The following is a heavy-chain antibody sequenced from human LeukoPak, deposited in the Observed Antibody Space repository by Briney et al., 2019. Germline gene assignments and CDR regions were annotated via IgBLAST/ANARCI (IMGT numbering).Heavy chain of an antibody. CDR3: ARAGTGVLWFGEPY. Sequence: GGSLRLSCAASGFTFSSYAMHWVRQAPGKGPEWVAVISYDGSNKYYADSVKGRFTISRDNSKNTLYLQMNSLRAEDTAVYYCARAGTGVLWFGEPYWGQGTLVTVSS. D-gene: IGHD3-10*01. V-gene: IGHV3-30-3*01. CDR2: ISYDGSNK. CDR1: GFTFSSYA. J-gene: IGHJ4*02.